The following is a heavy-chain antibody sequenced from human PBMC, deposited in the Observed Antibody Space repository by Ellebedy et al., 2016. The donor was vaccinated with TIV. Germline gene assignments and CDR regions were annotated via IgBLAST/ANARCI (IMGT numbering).Heavy chain of an antibody. J-gene: IGHJ4*02. CDR1: GFTFSSYA. CDR2: ISDTGI. CDR3: ARGGGCFGDSCYYADF. V-gene: IGHV3-48*03. D-gene: IGHD2-21*01. Sequence: PGGSLRLSCAASGFTFSSYAMSWVRQAPGKGLEWVSFISDTGIYYADAVEGRFTISRDNAKNSLYLQMNSLRAEDTAVYYCARGGGCFGDSCYYADFWGQGTLVTVSS.